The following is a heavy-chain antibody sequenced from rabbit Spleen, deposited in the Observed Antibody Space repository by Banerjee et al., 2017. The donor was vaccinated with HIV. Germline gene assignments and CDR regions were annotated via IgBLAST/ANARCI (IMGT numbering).Heavy chain of an antibody. V-gene: IGHV1S45*01. D-gene: IGHD6-1*01. CDR1: GFSFSSCYY. CDR2: VGSGSGST. CDR3: ASAYSDIYFNL. J-gene: IGHJ4*01. Sequence: QEQLEESGGGLVKPGGTLTVTCKASGFSFSSCYYMSWVRQAPGKGLEWIGCVGSGSGSTWYASWAKGRFTISKTSSTTVTLQMTSLTAADTATYFCASAYSDIYFNLWGPGTLVTVS.